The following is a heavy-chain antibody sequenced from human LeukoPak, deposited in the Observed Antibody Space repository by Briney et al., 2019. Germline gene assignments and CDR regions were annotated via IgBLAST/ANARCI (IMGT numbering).Heavy chain of an antibody. D-gene: IGHD1-7*01. CDR3: ARASNYSCDY. CDR2: INSDGSAT. J-gene: IGHJ4*02. Sequence: GGSLRLSCAASGFTFSSYWMHWVRQAPGKGLVWVSRINSDGSATTYADSVKGRFTISRDNAKNTLGLQMNSLRAEDTAVYYCARASNYSCDYWGQGTLVTVSS. V-gene: IGHV3-74*01. CDR1: GFTFSSYW.